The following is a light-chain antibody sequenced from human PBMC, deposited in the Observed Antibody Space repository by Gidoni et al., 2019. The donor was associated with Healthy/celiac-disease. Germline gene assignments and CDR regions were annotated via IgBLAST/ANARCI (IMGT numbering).Light chain of an antibody. J-gene: IGKJ3*01. Sequence: DIQITQSPSSLSASVGDRVTITCQASQDISNYLNWYQQKPGKAPKLLIYDASNLETGVPSRFSGSGSGTDFTFTISSLQPEDLATYYCQQYDNLLLITFGHGTKVDIK. CDR1: QDISNY. V-gene: IGKV1-33*01. CDR3: QQYDNLLLIT. CDR2: DAS.